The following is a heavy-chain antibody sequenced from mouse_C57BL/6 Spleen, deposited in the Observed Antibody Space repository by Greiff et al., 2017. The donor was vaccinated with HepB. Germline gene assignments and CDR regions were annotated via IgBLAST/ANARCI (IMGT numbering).Heavy chain of an antibody. CDR2: IDPNSGGT. Sequence: VKLQESGAELVKPGASVKLSCKASGYTFTSYWMHWVKQRPGRGLEWIGRIDPNSGGTKYNEKFKSKATLTVDKPSSTAYMQLSSLTSEDSAVYYWAGTTRGRDYYAMDYWGQRTSVTVSS. V-gene: IGHV1-72*01. CDR3: AGTTRGRDYYAMDY. J-gene: IGHJ4*01. D-gene: IGHD1-1*01. CDR1: GYTFTSYW.